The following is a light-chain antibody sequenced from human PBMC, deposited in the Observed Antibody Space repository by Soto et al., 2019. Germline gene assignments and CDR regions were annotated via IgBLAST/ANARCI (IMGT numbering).Light chain of an antibody. CDR1: SSDVGGYNY. CDR2: EVF. Sequence: QSVLTQPASVSGSPGQSITICCTGTSSDVGGYNYVSWYQQHPGKVPKLMIYEVFRRPSGISDRFSGSKSGNTASLTISGLQAEDEADYYCCSYTTTSTFVFGGGTKLTVL. V-gene: IGLV2-14*03. CDR3: CSYTTTSTFV. J-gene: IGLJ2*01.